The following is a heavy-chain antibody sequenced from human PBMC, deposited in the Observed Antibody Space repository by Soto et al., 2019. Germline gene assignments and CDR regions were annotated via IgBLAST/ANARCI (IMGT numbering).Heavy chain of an antibody. D-gene: IGHD3-9*01. CDR3: AHKLRYLDPMDV. Sequence: ESGPTLVNPTQTLTLTCTFSGFSLSTGGVAVGWIRQPPGKALEWLALIYWNDDKLYSPSLKTRLTVTKDTSKNQVVLTMTNVGHVDTATYYCAHKLRYLDPMDVWGQGTTVIVSS. V-gene: IGHV2-5*01. CDR2: IYWNDDK. J-gene: IGHJ6*02. CDR1: GFSLSTGGVA.